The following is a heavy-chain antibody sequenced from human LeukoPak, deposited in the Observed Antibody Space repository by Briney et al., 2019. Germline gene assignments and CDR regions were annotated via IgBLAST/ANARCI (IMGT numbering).Heavy chain of an antibody. CDR1: GGSISSYY. V-gene: IGHV4-59*12. Sequence: NPSETLSLTCTVSGGSISSYYWSWIRQPPGKGLEWIGYIYYSGSTYYNPSLKSRVTISVDTSKNQFSLKLSSVTAADTAVYYCARDSIVGATTGYFDYWGQGTLVTVSS. CDR3: ARDSIVGATTGYFDY. D-gene: IGHD1-26*01. J-gene: IGHJ4*02. CDR2: IYYSGST.